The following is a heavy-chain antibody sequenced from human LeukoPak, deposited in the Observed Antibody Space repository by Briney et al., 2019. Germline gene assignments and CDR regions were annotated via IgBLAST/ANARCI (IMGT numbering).Heavy chain of an antibody. CDR3: ARTYYDSWGYYEVTY. Sequence: PSETLSLTCTVSGGSMNSYYWSWIRQPPGKGLEWIGYIFHSGNTNDNPSLKSRVTISVDPSKNQFSLRLRSVTAADTAVYYCARTYYDSWGYYEVTYWGQGTLVTVSS. CDR2: IFHSGNT. J-gene: IGHJ4*02. CDR1: GGSMNSYY. V-gene: IGHV4-59*01. D-gene: IGHD3-22*01.